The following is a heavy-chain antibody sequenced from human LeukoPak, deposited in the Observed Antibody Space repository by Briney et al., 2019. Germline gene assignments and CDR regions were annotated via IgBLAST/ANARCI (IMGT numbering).Heavy chain of an antibody. D-gene: IGHD3-22*01. CDR3: ARIVRGIVKPQNAFDI. CDR2: IKQDGNEK. V-gene: IGHV3-7*01. J-gene: IGHJ3*02. Sequence: GGSLRLSCAASGFTFSSYWMTWVRQAPGKGLEWVANIKQDGNEKYYVDSVKCRFTISRDNAKNSLYLQMNSPRVEDTAIYLCARIVRGIVKPQNAFDICGQGTMVTVSS. CDR1: GFTFSSYW.